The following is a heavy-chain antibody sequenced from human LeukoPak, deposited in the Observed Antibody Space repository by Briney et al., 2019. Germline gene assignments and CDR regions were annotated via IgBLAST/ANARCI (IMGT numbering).Heavy chain of an antibody. CDR3: ARVSVPRGLAAFDI. V-gene: IGHV3-64*01. D-gene: IGHD3-10*01. J-gene: IGHJ3*02. Sequence: GGSLRLSCAASGFPFSSYAMRWVRQAPGKGLEYVSAISSNGGSTYYANSVKGRFTISRDNSKNTLYLQMGSVRAEDMAVYYCARVSVPRGLAAFDIWGQGTMVTVSS. CDR1: GFPFSSYA. CDR2: ISSNGGST.